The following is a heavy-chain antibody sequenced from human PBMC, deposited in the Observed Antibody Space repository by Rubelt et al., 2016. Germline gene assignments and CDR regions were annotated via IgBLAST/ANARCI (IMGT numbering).Heavy chain of an antibody. D-gene: IGHD3-10*01. CDR2: INHSGST. CDR3: ARVRYGSGPSL. V-gene: IGHV4-34*01. CDR1: GGSFSGYY. J-gene: IGHJ4*02. Sequence: QVQLQQWGAGLLKPSETLSLTCAVYGGSFSGYYWSWIRQPPGKGLEWIGEINHSGSTNYNPSLKSRVTISVDTSKNQFSLKLSSVTAAETAVYYCARVRYGSGPSLWGQGNLVTVAS.